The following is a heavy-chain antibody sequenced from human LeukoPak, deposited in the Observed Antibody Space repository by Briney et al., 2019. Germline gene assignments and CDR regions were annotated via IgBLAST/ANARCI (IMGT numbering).Heavy chain of an antibody. CDR1: GFTFSNYW. J-gene: IGHJ4*02. Sequence: GGSLTLSCAASGFTFSNYWMHWVRQTPGKGLELIARITSDGYITTSADSVKGRFTISRDNAKNTLYVQMNSLRTEDTAVYYCARGTLGKGFIDYWGQGTLVTVSS. D-gene: IGHD3-16*01. V-gene: IGHV3-74*01. CDR2: ITSDGYIT. CDR3: ARGTLGKGFIDY.